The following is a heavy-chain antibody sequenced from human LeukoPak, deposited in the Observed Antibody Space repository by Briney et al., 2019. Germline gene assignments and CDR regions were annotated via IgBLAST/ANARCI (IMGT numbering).Heavy chain of an antibody. CDR2: IYPSGSS. CDR3: ARSYDSSGYYIGNWFDP. V-gene: IGHV4-4*07. Sequence: SETLSLTCTVSGGSISNYYWTWIRQPAGKGLEWIKRIYPSGSSTYNPSLKSRVTMSVDTSKNQFSLRLNSVTAADTAVYYCARSYDSSGYYIGNWFDPWGQGTLVTVSS. D-gene: IGHD3-22*01. CDR1: GGSISNYY. J-gene: IGHJ5*02.